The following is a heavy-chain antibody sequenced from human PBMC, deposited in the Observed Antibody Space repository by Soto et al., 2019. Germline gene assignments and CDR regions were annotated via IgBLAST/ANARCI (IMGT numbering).Heavy chain of an antibody. Sequence: PSETLSLTCTVSGGSISSYYWSWIRQPAGKGLEWIGRIYTSGSTNYNPSLKSRVTMSVDTSKNQFSLKLSSVTAADTAVYYCARDGGGLSIVGSYFDYWGQGALVTVSS. D-gene: IGHD1-26*01. CDR2: IYTSGST. CDR1: GGSISSYY. CDR3: ARDGGGLSIVGSYFDY. J-gene: IGHJ4*02. V-gene: IGHV4-4*07.